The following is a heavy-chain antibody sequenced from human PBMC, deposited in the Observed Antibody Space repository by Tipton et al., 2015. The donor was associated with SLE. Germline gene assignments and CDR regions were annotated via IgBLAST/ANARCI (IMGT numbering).Heavy chain of an antibody. CDR3: ARGVAGYYFYCYMDV. CDR2: IYHSGNT. Sequence: TLSLTCTVSGGSISSGSHYWGWIRQSPGKGLEWIGSIYHSGNTYYNPSLQSRVTISQDTSKNLFSLKLTSVTAADTAVYYCARGVAGYYFYCYMDVWGKGTTVTVSS. V-gene: IGHV4-39*07. CDR1: GGSISSGSHY. D-gene: IGHD6-19*01. J-gene: IGHJ6*03.